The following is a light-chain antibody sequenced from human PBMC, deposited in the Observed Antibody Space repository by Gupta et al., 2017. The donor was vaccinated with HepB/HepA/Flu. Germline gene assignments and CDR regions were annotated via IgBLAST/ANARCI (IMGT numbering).Light chain of an antibody. Sequence: EIVLTQSPGTLSLSPGERATLACRASQSVSSSYLAWYQQKPGQAPRLLIFGASSRATGIPDRFSGSGSGTDFTLTISSREPQDFAVFYCQQHGSSPSWTFGQGTKVEIK. CDR3: QQHGSSPSWT. J-gene: IGKJ1*01. CDR2: GAS. V-gene: IGKV3-20*01. CDR1: QSVSSSY.